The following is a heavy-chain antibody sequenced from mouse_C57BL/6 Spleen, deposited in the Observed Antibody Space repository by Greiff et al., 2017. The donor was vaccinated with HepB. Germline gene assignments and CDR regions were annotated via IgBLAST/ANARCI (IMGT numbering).Heavy chain of an antibody. D-gene: IGHD1-1*01. Sequence: QVQLQQSGAELARPGASVKLSCKASGYTFTSYGISWVKQRTGQGLEWIGEIYPRSGNTYYNEKFKGKATLTADKSSSTSEDSAVYFCAREGITTVVATEYYAMDYWGQGTSVTVSS. J-gene: IGHJ4*01. CDR3: AREGITTVVATEYYAMDY. V-gene: IGHV1-81*01. CDR2: IYPRSGNT. CDR1: GYTFTSYG.